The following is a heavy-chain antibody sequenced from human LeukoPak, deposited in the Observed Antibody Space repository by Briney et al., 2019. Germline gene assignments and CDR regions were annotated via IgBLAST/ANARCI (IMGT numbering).Heavy chain of an antibody. D-gene: IGHD3-22*01. CDR2: INSNGRTI. CDR3: AKDRGSLGITMIYRSAFDI. V-gene: IGHV3-48*03. CDR1: GFTFSSYE. J-gene: IGHJ3*02. Sequence: GGSLRLSCVASGFTFSSYEMNWVRQAPGKGLEWVSYINSNGRTIHYGDSVKGRFTISRDNAKNSVYLQMNSLRAEDTAVYYCAKDRGSLGITMIYRSAFDIWGQGTMVTVSS.